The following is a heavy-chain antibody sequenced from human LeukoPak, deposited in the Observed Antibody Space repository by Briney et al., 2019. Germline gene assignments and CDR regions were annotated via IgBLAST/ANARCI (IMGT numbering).Heavy chain of an antibody. CDR2: ISSSSSYI. D-gene: IGHD6-13*01. CDR1: GFTFSSYS. Sequence: GGSLRLSCAASGFTFSSYSMNWVRQAPGKGLEWVSSISSSSSYIYYADSVKGRFTISRDNAKNTLYLQMNSLRADDTAVYYCVRDGSSWSLDYWGQGALVTVSS. J-gene: IGHJ4*02. V-gene: IGHV3-21*01. CDR3: VRDGSSWSLDY.